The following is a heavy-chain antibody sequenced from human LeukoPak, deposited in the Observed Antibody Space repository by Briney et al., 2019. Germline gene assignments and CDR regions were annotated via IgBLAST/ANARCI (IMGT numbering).Heavy chain of an antibody. CDR3: TRESDWLFDC. CDR2: IYYSGTP. Sequence: SETLSLTCTVSGGSVSNVYWSWIRQPPGKGLEWLAFIYYSGTPTYNPSLKRRATISVDTSKNQFSLKVRSVTAADTAMYYCTRESDWLFDCWGQGALVTVSS. J-gene: IGHJ4*02. D-gene: IGHD3-9*01. V-gene: IGHV4-59*02. CDR1: GGSVSNVY.